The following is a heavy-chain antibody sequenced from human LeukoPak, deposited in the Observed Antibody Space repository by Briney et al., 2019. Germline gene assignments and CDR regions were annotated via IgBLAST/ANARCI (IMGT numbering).Heavy chain of an antibody. J-gene: IGHJ4*02. CDR2: ISSSTSTI. CDR1: GFTFSTYS. V-gene: IGHV3-48*01. Sequence: GGSLRLSCAASGFTFSTYSMNWVRQAPGKGLEWVSYISSSTSTIYYADSVKGRFTISRDNAKNSLYLQMNSLRAEDTAVYYCARLESSSGWYGGYFDYWGQGTLVTVSS. D-gene: IGHD6-19*01. CDR3: ARLESSSGWYGGYFDY.